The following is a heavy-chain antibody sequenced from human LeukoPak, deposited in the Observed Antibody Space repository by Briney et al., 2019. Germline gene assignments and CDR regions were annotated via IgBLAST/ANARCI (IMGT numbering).Heavy chain of an antibody. V-gene: IGHV4-4*07. Sequence: SETLSLTCTVSGGSISSYYWSWIRQPAGKGLEWIGRIYTSGSTNYNPSLKSRVTISVDTSKNQFSLKLSSVTAADTAVYYCARSLRYFRWFDPWGQGTLVTVSS. CDR2: IYTSGST. J-gene: IGHJ5*02. CDR3: ARSLRYFRWFDP. D-gene: IGHD3-9*01. CDR1: GGSISSYY.